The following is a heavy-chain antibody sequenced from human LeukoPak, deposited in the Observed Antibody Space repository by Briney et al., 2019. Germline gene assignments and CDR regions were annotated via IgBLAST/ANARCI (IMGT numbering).Heavy chain of an antibody. V-gene: IGHV4-59*01. J-gene: IGHJ4*02. D-gene: IGHD6-19*01. CDR1: GGSISGYY. Sequence: PSETLSLTCTVSGGSISGYYWSWIRQPPGKGLEWIGYIYYSGSTNYNPSLKSRVTISVDTSKNQFSLKLSSVTAADTAVYYCARVDSSGWPYYFDYWGQGTLVTVSS. CDR2: IYYSGST. CDR3: ARVDSSGWPYYFDY.